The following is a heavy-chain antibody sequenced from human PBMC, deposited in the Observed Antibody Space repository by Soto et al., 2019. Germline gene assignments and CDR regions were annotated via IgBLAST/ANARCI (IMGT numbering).Heavy chain of an antibody. CDR2: INAGNGNT. D-gene: IGHD6-13*01. CDR3: ASEAIAAAAVYGMDV. CDR1: GYTFTNYA. J-gene: IGHJ6*02. Sequence: QVQLVQSGAEEKKPGASVKVSCKVSGYTFTNYAMHWVRQAPGQRLEWMGWINAGNGNTKYSQKFQGRVTITRDTSASTAYMELSSLRSEDTAVYYCASEAIAAAAVYGMDVWGQGTTVTVS. V-gene: IGHV1-3*05.